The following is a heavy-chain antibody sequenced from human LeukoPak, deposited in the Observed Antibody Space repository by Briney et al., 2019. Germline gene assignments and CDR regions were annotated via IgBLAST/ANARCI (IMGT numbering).Heavy chain of an antibody. Sequence: SETLSLTCTVSGGSISSYYWSWIRQPPGKGLEWIGYIYYSGSTNYNPSLKSRVTISVDTSKNQFSLKLSSVTAADTAVYYCARAIDCSSTSCRNYYYYYMDVWGKGTTVTVSS. V-gene: IGHV4-59*01. J-gene: IGHJ6*03. CDR1: GGSISSYY. D-gene: IGHD2-2*01. CDR2: IYYSGST. CDR3: ARAIDCSSTSCRNYYYYYMDV.